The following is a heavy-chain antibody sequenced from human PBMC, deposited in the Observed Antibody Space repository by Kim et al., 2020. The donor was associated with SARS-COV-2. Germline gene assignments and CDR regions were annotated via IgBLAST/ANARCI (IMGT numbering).Heavy chain of an antibody. CDR2: ISYDGSNK. Sequence: GGSLRLSCAASGFTFNTYGMHWVSQAPGKGLEWVAVISYDGSNKYYADSAKGRFTISRYNSKNTLYLQRNSLRIEDTAEYYCATSFRGSYIGYDYWGQGTLVTVSS. J-gene: IGHJ4*02. CDR1: GFTFNTYG. V-gene: IGHV3-30*03. D-gene: IGHD1-26*01. CDR3: ATSFRGSYIGYDY.